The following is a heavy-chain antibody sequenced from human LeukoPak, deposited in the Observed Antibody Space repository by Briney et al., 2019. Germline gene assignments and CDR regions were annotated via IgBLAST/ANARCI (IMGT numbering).Heavy chain of an antibody. V-gene: IGHV3-7*04. CDR2: IKQDGSEK. CDR3: ARDQGTYGFQY. D-gene: IGHD3-10*01. CDR1: GFTFSNFW. J-gene: IGHJ1*01. Sequence: QTGGSLRLSCAASGFTFSNFWMSWVRQAPGKGLERVANIKQDGSEKYYVDSVKGRFTISRDNAKNSLYLQMNSLRAGDTALYYCARDQGTYGFQYWGQGTLVTVSS.